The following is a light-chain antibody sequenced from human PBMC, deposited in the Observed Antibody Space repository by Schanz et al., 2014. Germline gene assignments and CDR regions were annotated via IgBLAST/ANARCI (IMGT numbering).Light chain of an antibody. CDR2: DVF. CDR1: SSDIGGYDY. J-gene: IGLJ1*01. V-gene: IGLV2-14*01. Sequence: QSALTQPASMSGSPGQSITISCNGSSSDIGGYDYVSWYRQYPGKAPKLMIYDVFNRPSGVSHRFSGSKSGNTASLTISGLQPEDEADYYCSSYARSSTRYVFGTGTKLTVL. CDR3: SSYARSSTRYV.